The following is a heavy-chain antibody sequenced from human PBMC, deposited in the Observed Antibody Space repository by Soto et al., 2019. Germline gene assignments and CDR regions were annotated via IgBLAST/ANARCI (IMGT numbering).Heavy chain of an antibody. J-gene: IGHJ5*02. D-gene: IGHD2-2*03. CDR3: AKDGYCTSTSCSTNWFDP. CDR2: ISGSGGST. V-gene: IGHV3-23*01. CDR1: GFTFSSYA. Sequence: AGGSLRLSCAASGFTFSSYAMSWVRQAPGKGLEWVSAISGSGGSTYYADSVKGRFTISRDNSKNTLYLQMSSLRAEDTAVYYSAKDGYCTSTSCSTNWFDPWGQGTLVTVSS.